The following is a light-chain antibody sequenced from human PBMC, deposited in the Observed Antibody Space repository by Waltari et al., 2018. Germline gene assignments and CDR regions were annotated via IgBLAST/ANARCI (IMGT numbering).Light chain of an antibody. J-gene: IGKJ2*01. CDR2: WAS. V-gene: IGKV4-1*01. CDR1: QTVLYSSTNKNY. Sequence: DIVMTQSPDSLVVSLGERATITCKSSQTVLYSSTNKNYLAWYQQKPGQPPKLLILWASTRESWVPDRFSGSGSGTDFTLTVSSLQAEDVAVYYCHQYYTTPYTFGQGTKLEIK. CDR3: HQYYTTPYT.